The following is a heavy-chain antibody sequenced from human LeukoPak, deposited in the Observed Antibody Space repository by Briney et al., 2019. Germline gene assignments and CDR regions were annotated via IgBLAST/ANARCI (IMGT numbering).Heavy chain of an antibody. CDR3: ARDELVPAAISYYYYGMDV. D-gene: IGHD2-2*02. Sequence: GRSLRLSCAASGFTFSSYGMHWVRQAPGKGLEWVAVIWYDGSNKYYADSVKGRFTIFRDNSKNTLYLQMNSLRAEDTAVYYCARDELVPAAISYYYYGMDVWGQGTTVTVSS. CDR1: GFTFSSYG. J-gene: IGHJ6*02. V-gene: IGHV3-33*01. CDR2: IWYDGSNK.